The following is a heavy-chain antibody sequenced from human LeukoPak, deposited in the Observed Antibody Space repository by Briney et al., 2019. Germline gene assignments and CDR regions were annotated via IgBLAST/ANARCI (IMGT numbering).Heavy chain of an antibody. J-gene: IGHJ6*02. CDR2: IWYDGGNK. CDR3: ARAPHPDSSGNSGMDV. D-gene: IGHD3-22*01. V-gene: IGHV3-33*01. Sequence: PGRSLRLSCAASGFTFSSYGMHWVRQAPGKGLEWVAVIWYDGGNKYYADSVKGRFTISRDNSKNTLYLQMNSLRAEDTAVYYCARAPHPDSSGNSGMDVWGQGTTVTVSS. CDR1: GFTFSSYG.